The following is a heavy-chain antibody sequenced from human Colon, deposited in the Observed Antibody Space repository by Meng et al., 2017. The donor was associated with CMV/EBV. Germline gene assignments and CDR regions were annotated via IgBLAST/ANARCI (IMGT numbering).Heavy chain of an antibody. CDR3: AKDLYYDSSGHNWFDP. V-gene: IGHV3-30*18. CDR1: FTFSSYG. D-gene: IGHD3-22*01. Sequence: FTFSSYGMHLVRQAPGKGLEWVAVISYDGSNKYYADSVKGRFTISRDNSKNTLYLQMNSLRAEDTAVYYCAKDLYYDSSGHNWFDPWGQGTLVTVSS. J-gene: IGHJ5*02. CDR2: ISYDGSNK.